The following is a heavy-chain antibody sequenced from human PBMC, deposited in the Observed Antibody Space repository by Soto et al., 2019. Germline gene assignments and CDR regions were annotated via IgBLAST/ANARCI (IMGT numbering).Heavy chain of an antibody. CDR3: ARTPDI. V-gene: IGHV4-4*02. J-gene: IGHJ3*02. CDR1: VGSITSSNW. Sequence: TSETLSLTCAVSVGSITSSNWWTWVRQPPGKGLEWIGYIYHSGGTYYNPSLKSRVTISVDRSKNQFSLKLISVTAADTAVYYCARTPDIWGQGTMVTVSS. CDR2: IYHSGGT.